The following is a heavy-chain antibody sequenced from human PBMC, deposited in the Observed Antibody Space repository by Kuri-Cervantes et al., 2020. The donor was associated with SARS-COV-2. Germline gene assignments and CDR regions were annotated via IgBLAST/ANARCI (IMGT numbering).Heavy chain of an antibody. Sequence: ASVKVSCKASGYTFTSYDINWVRQATGQGLEWMGWMNPNSGNTGYAQKFQGRVTITRNTSISTAYMELSSLRSEDTAVYYCASIPLLDFWSGSKAGEANDYWGQGTLVTVSS. D-gene: IGHD3-3*01. CDR1: GYTFTSYD. CDR2: MNPNSGNT. V-gene: IGHV1-8*03. CDR3: ASIPLLDFWSGSKAGEANDY. J-gene: IGHJ4*02.